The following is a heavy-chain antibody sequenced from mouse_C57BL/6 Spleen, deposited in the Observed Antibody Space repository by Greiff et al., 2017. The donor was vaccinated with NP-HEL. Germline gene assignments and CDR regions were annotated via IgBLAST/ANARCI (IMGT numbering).Heavy chain of an antibody. Sequence: DVQLVESGGGLVQPGGSLKLSCAASGFTFSDYYMYWVRQTPEKRLEWVAYISNGGGSTYYPDTVKGRFTISRDNAKNTLYLQMSRLKSEDTAMYYWARVYDPYWYFDVWGTGTTVTVSS. J-gene: IGHJ1*03. D-gene: IGHD1-1*01. V-gene: IGHV5-12*01. CDR3: ARVYDPYWYFDV. CDR2: ISNGGGST. CDR1: GFTFSDYY.